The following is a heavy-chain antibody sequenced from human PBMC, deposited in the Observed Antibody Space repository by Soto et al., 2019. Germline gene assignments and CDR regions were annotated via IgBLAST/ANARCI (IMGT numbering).Heavy chain of an antibody. CDR1: GDSVSSNSAA. Sequence: SQTLSLTCAISGDSVSSNSAAWNLIRQSPSRGLEWLGRTYYRSKWYNDYAVSVKSRITINPDTSKNQFSLQLNSVTPEDTAVYDCARGRGYTVGARYGMDVWGQGTTVTVSS. V-gene: IGHV6-1*01. J-gene: IGHJ6*02. CDR3: ARGRGYTVGARYGMDV. D-gene: IGHD5-18*01. CDR2: TYYRSKWYN.